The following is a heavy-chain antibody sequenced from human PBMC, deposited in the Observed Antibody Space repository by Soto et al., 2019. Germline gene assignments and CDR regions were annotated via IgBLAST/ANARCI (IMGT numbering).Heavy chain of an antibody. CDR3: ARDGDTSMVTSWFDT. CDR1: GGTLSDFA. CDR2: IISIFETA. Sequence: QVQLVQSGAEVKKPGSSVKVSCKASGGTLSDFAISWVRQAPGQGLEWMGGIISIFETANCAQNFHGRVTITADESTNTAYMELSSLRSDDTAVYYCARDGDTSMVTSWFDTWGQGTLVTVSS. J-gene: IGHJ5*02. V-gene: IGHV1-69*12. D-gene: IGHD5-18*01.